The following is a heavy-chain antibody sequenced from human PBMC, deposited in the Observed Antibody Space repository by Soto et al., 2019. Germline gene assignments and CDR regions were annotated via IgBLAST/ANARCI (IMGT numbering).Heavy chain of an antibody. D-gene: IGHD2-8*01. J-gene: IGHJ4*02. CDR2: IYHSGIYNSVST. Sequence: PSETRSPPSNASAPSSTTNYGCWIRHPPGKPLEWIGFIYHSGIYNSVSTDYNPSLKGRITISVDTSKNQFSLRLRSATAADTAFYYCAKLSAGNRGTALVNVFDSWGQGALVTVSS. CDR3: AKLSAGNRGTALVNVFDS. CDR1: APSSTTNY. V-gene: IGHV4-59*03.